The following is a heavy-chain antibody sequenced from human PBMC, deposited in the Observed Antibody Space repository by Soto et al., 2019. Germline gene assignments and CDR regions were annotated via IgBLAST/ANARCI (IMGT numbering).Heavy chain of an antibody. D-gene: IGHD3-3*01. J-gene: IGHJ6*02. CDR3: ARDGGLNCDFWSRRSLYGMDV. Sequence: PGGSLRLSCTASGFTFSNYWMTWVRQVPGKGLEWVANIKQDGSEQTYAPSVKGRFTISRDNAKNTLYLQMNSLRAEDTAVYYCARDGGLNCDFWSRRSLYGMDVWGQGTTVTVSS. CDR1: GFTFSNYW. CDR2: IKQDGSEQ. V-gene: IGHV3-7*01.